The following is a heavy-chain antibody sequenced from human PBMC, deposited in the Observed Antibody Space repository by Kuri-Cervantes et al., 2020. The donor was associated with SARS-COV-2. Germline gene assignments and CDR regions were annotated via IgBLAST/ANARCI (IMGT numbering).Heavy chain of an antibody. Sequence: SQTLSLTCAVSGYSISSGSYWGWIRQSPGKGLEWIGHIYHSGSTNYNPSLKSRVTISVDKSKNQFSLKLSSVTAADTAVYYCASLWGSGSGSPYWGQGTLVTVSS. D-gene: IGHD5-12*01. CDR2: IYHSGST. J-gene: IGHJ4*02. CDR3: ASLWGSGSGSPY. V-gene: IGHV4-38-2*01. CDR1: GYSISSGSY.